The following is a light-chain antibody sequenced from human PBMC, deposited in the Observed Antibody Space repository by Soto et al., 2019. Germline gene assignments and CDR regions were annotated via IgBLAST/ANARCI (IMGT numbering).Light chain of an antibody. J-gene: IGKJ1*01. CDR1: QSVSNN. CDR2: GAS. Sequence: EIVMTQSAATLSVSPGERATLSCRASQSVSNNLAWYHQKPAQAPRLLIYGASTRATGIPARFSGSGSATEFTPTISSLQSEDSAVYYCQQYVHWPPGAFGQGTKVDIK. V-gene: IGKV3-15*01. CDR3: QQYVHWPPGA.